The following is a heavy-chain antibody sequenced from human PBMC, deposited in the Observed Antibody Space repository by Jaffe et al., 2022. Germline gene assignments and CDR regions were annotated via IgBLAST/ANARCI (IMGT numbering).Heavy chain of an antibody. CDR1: GFTFSSYG. CDR3: AKEYFDYGDYGFHDY. V-gene: IGHV3-30*02. CDR2: IRYDGSNK. J-gene: IGHJ4*02. Sequence: QVQLVESGGGVVQPGGSLRLSCAASGFTFSSYGMHWVRQAPGKGLEWVAFIRYDGSNKYYADSVKGRFTISRDNSKNTLYLQMNSLRAEDTAVYYCAKEYFDYGDYGFHDYWGQGTLVTVSS. D-gene: IGHD4-17*01.